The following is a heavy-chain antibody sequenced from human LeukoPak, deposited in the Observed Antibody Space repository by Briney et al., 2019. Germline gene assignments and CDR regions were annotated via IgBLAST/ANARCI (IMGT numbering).Heavy chain of an antibody. CDR2: INHSGST. J-gene: IGHJ4*02. D-gene: IGHD6-13*01. CDR3: ARATKSTIAAADNYFDY. Sequence: SETLSLTCAVYGGSFSGYYWSWIRQPPGKGLEWIGEINHSGSTNYNPSLKSRVTISVDTSKNQFSLKLSSVTAADTAVYYCARATKSTIAAADNYFDYWGQGTLVTVSS. CDR1: GGSFSGYY. V-gene: IGHV4-34*01.